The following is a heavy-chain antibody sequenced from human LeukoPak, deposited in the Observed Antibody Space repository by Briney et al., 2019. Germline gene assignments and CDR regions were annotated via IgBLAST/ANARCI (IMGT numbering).Heavy chain of an antibody. CDR3: ARGAMSAFDY. Sequence: SQTLSLTCAISGDNVFSNSVAWNWIRQSPSRGLEWLGRTYFRSKWNNDYALSVKSRITINLDTAKNHLSLQLNSVTPEDTAVYYCARGAMSAFDYWGRATLVTVSP. CDR1: GDNVFSNSVA. CDR2: TYFRSKWNN. D-gene: IGHD6-25*01. J-gene: IGHJ4*02. V-gene: IGHV6-1*01.